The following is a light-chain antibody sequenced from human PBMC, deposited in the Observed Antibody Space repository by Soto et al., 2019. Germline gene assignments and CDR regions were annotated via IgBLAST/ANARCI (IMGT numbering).Light chain of an antibody. Sequence: QSALTQPASVSGSPGQSITISCTGTSSDVGSYNLVSWYQQHPGKAPKLMIYEGSKRPSGVSNRFSGSKSGNTASLTTSGLQAEDEADYYCCSYAGSSTCPFGTGTKVTVL. CDR2: EGS. V-gene: IGLV2-23*01. CDR1: SSDVGSYNL. J-gene: IGLJ1*01. CDR3: CSYAGSSTCP.